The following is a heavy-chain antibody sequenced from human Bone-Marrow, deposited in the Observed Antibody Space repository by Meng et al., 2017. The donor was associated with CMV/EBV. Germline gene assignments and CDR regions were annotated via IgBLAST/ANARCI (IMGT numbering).Heavy chain of an antibody. CDR3: AKGGAFTGIYYGEFDY. J-gene: IGHJ4*02. CDR2: IIPILGIA. D-gene: IGHD1-26*01. V-gene: IGHV1-69*02. CDR1: GGTFSSDT. Sequence: GGTFSSDTISWVRQAPGQGLEWMGRIIPILGIANYAQKFQGRVTITADKSTSTAYMELSSLRSEDTAVYYCAKGGAFTGIYYGEFDYWGQGTLVTVSS.